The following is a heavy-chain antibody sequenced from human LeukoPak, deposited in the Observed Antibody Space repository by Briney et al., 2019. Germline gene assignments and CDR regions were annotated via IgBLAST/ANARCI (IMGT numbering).Heavy chain of an antibody. CDR2: ISGSGGGT. CDR3: AKRGVVIRVILVGFHKEAYYFDS. V-gene: IGHV3-23*01. Sequence: PGGSLRLSCAVSGITLSNYGMTWVRQAPGKGLEWVAGISGSGGGTNYADSVKGRLTISRDNSKNTLYLQMNSLRAEDTAVYFCAKRGVVIRVILVGFHKEAYYFDSWGQGALVTVSS. J-gene: IGHJ4*02. D-gene: IGHD3-22*01. CDR1: GITLSNYG.